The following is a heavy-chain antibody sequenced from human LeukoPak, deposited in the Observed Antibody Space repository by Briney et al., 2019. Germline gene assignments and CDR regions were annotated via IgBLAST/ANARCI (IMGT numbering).Heavy chain of an antibody. V-gene: IGHV1-46*01. CDR2: INPSGGST. J-gene: IGHJ6*03. Sequence: ASVKVSCKASGYTFTSYYMHWVRQAPGQGLEWMGIINPSGGSTSYAQKLQGRVTMTRDTSTSTVYMELSSLRSEDTAVYYCARLARGAARPFYYYYYMDVWGKGTTVTVSS. CDR1: GYTFTSYY. D-gene: IGHD6-6*01. CDR3: ARLARGAARPFYYYYYMDV.